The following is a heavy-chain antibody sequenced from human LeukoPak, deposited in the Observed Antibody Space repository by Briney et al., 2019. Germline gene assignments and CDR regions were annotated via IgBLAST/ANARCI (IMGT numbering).Heavy chain of an antibody. Sequence: ASVKVSCKASGYTFTSYYMHWVRQAPGQGLEWMGIINPSGGSTTYAQKFQGRVTITADESTSTAYMELSSLRSEDTAVYYCARFPARGSYYYGAFDIWGQGTMVTVSS. V-gene: IGHV1-46*01. CDR3: ARFPARGSYYYGAFDI. CDR2: INPSGGST. D-gene: IGHD1-26*01. CDR1: GYTFTSYY. J-gene: IGHJ3*02.